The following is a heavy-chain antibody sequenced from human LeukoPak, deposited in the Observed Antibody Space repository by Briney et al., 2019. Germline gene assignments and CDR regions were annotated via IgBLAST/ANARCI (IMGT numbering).Heavy chain of an antibody. D-gene: IGHD5-24*01. CDR1: GGSISSYY. Sequence: SETLSLTCTVSGGSISSYYWSWIRQPPGKGLEWIGDIYYSGSTNYNPSLKSRVTISVDTSKNQFSLKLSSVTAADTAVYYCARVSDGYNYDFDYWGQGTLVTVSS. J-gene: IGHJ4*02. CDR3: ARVSDGYNYDFDY. CDR2: IYYSGST. V-gene: IGHV4-59*01.